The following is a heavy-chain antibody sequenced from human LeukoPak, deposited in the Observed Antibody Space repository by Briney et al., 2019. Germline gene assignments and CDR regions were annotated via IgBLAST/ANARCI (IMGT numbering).Heavy chain of an antibody. CDR1: GGSVSSYY. J-gene: IGHJ6*02. D-gene: IGHD1-7*01. CDR2: IYYSGST. V-gene: IGHV4-59*02. Sequence: SETLSLTCTVSGGSVSSYYWSWIRQPPGKGLEWIGYIYYSGSTNYNPSPKSRVTISVDTSKNQFSLKPSSVTAADTAVYHCARDNWNYGSSMDVWGQGTTVTVSS. CDR3: ARDNWNYGSSMDV.